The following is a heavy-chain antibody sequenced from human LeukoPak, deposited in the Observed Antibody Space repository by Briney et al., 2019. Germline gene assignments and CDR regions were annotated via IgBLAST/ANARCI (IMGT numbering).Heavy chain of an antibody. J-gene: IGHJ3*02. D-gene: IGHD3-10*01. CDR2: IYYSGST. CDR3: ARHAPRYDSGSYSSPLDAFDT. CDR1: GGSISSSSYY. V-gene: IGHV4-39*01. Sequence: SETLSLTCTVSGGSISSSSYYWGWIRQPPGKGLEWIGSIYYSGSTYYNPSLKSRVTISVDTSKNQFSLKLSSVTAADTAVYYCARHAPRYDSGSYSSPLDAFDTWGQGTMVTVSS.